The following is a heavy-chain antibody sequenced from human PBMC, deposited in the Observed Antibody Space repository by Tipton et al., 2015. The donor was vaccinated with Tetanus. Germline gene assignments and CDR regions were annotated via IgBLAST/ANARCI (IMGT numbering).Heavy chain of an antibody. CDR1: GGSFSGYL. J-gene: IGHJ6*02. V-gene: IGHV4-34*01. CDR2: INHSGTT. CDR3: ARVKGTYNHYGLDV. D-gene: IGHD3-10*01. Sequence: TLSLTCSVSGGSFSGYLWSWVRQPSGKGLEWIGEINHSGTTNYNPSLKSRVTISVDTSKNQFSLKLRSVTAADTAVYYCARVKGTYNHYGLDVWGQGATVTVAS.